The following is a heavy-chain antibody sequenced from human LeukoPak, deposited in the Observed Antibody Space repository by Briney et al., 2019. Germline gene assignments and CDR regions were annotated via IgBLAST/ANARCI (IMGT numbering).Heavy chain of an antibody. V-gene: IGHV3-48*01. CDR3: ARDTRSLIDY. J-gene: IGHJ4*02. D-gene: IGHD1-26*01. Sequence: QAGGSLRLSCAASGFSFSTNSMNWVRQVSGKGLEWISYISSNSATTYYADSVKGRFTISRDNAKNSLYLHMNSLRADDTAVYYCARDTRSLIDYWGQGTLVTVSS. CDR2: ISSNSATT. CDR1: GFSFSTNS.